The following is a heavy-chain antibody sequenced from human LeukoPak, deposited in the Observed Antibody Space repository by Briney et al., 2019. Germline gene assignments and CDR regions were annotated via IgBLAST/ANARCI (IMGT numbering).Heavy chain of an antibody. Sequence: PSETLSLTCAVYGGSFSGYNWSWIRQPPGKGLEWIGEINHSGSTNYNPSLKSRVTISVDTSKNQFSLKLSSVTAADTAVYYCARDGSSWPYYYYYYMDVWGKGTTVTVSS. CDR1: GGSFSGYN. J-gene: IGHJ6*03. D-gene: IGHD6-13*01. CDR3: ARDGSSWPYYYYYYMDV. CDR2: INHSGST. V-gene: IGHV4-34*01.